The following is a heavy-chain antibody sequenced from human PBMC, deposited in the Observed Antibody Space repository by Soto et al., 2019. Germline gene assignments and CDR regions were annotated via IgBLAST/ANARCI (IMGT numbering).Heavy chain of an antibody. D-gene: IGHD3-22*01. J-gene: IGHJ1*01. V-gene: IGHV1-69*01. CDR3: ARDRWGYYYDSSGQGYFQH. CDR2: IIPIFGTA. CDR1: GGTFSSYA. Sequence: QVQLVQSGAEVKKPGSSVKVSCKASGGTFSSYAISWVRQAPGQGLEWMGGIIPIFGTANYAQKFQGRVTITADESTSTAYMELSSLRSEDTAVYYCARDRWGYYYDSSGQGYFQHWGQGTLVTVSS.